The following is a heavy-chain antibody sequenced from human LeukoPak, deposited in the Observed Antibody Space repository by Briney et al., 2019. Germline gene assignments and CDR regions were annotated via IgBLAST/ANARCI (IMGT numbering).Heavy chain of an antibody. D-gene: IGHD2-2*03. V-gene: IGHV3-23*01. CDR3: AKAGGGYCSSTSCYLDWFDP. CDR1: GFTFSSYA. J-gene: IGHJ5*02. Sequence: GGSLRLSCAASGFTFSSYAMSWVRQAPGKGLEWVSAISGSGGSTYYADSVKGRFTISRDNSKNTLYLQMNSPRAEDTAVYYCAKAGGGYCSSTSCYLDWFDPWGQGTLVTVSS. CDR2: ISGSGGST.